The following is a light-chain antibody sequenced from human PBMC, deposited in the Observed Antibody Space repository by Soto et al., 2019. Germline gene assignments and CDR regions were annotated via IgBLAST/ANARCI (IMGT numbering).Light chain of an antibody. CDR1: QTVDTW. Sequence: DIQMSQSPSTLSAYVGERVIITCRASQTVDTWLAWYQQKPGKAPKVLIYRTSSRESGVPSRFSGSGTGTDFTLTISGLQPDDIGTYYCQQYKRFWTFGQGTKVEI. V-gene: IGKV1-5*03. J-gene: IGKJ1*01. CDR3: QQYKRFWT. CDR2: RTS.